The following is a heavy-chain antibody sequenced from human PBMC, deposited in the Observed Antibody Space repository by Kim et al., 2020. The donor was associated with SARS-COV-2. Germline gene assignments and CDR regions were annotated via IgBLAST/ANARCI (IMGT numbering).Heavy chain of an antibody. CDR1: GYTFTGYY. D-gene: IGHD2-21*02. CDR3: ARDDAYCGGDCYLLYI. CDR2: INPNSGGT. V-gene: IGHV1-2*06. Sequence: ASVKVSCKASGYTFTGYYMHWVRKAPGQGLEWMGRINPNSGGTNYAQKFQGRVTMTRDTSISTAYMELSRLRSDDTAVYYCARDDAYCGGDCYLLYIWGQGTMVTVSS. J-gene: IGHJ3*02.